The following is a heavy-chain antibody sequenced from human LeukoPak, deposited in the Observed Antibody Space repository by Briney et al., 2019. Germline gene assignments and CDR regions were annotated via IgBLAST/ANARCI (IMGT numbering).Heavy chain of an antibody. Sequence: KPSETLSLTCTVSGGSISSYYWSWIRQPPGKGLEWIGYIYYSGSTNYNPSLKSRVTISVDTSKNQFSLKLSSVTAADTAVYYCAREAIAPYDSSGGDAFDIWGQGTMVTVSS. CDR3: AREAIAPYDSSGGDAFDI. CDR1: GGSISSYY. D-gene: IGHD3-22*01. V-gene: IGHV4-59*01. CDR2: IYYSGST. J-gene: IGHJ3*02.